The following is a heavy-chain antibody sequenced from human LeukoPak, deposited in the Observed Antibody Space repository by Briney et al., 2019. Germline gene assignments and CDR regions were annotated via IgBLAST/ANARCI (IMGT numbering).Heavy chain of an antibody. CDR1: GITFTNYG. CDR2: ISGSSGST. CDR3: AKGHSAHGTCFDC. J-gene: IGHJ4*02. V-gene: IGHV3-23*01. Sequence: SGGSLRLSCAASGITFTNYGMSWVRQAPGKGLEWVSGISGSSGSTYYADSVKGRFTISRDNSKNTLYLQMNSLRAEDTAVYYCAKGHSAHGTCFDCWGQGTLVAVPS. D-gene: IGHD1-14*01.